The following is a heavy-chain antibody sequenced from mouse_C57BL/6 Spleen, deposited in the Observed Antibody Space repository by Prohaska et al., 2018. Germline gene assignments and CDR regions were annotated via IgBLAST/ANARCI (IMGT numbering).Heavy chain of an antibody. CDR2: INPGSGGT. J-gene: IGHJ3*01. V-gene: IGHV1-54*01. D-gene: IGHD3-3*01. CDR3: ARSGLGQVAY. Sequence: VKQRPGQGLEWIRVINPGSGGTNYNEKFKGKATLTADKSSSTAYMQLSSLTSEDSAVYFCARSGLGQVAYWGQGTLVTVSA.